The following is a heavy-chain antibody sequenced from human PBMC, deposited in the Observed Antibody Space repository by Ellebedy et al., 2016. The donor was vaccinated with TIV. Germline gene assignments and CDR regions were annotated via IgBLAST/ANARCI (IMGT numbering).Heavy chain of an antibody. Sequence: GGSLRLXXAASGFDFSSYGMHWVRQAPGKGLEWVAVIWYDGSKIHYTDSVKGRFIITRDNSKNTVYLQMNSLRAEDTALYYCARDSVAGWYFDYWGQGTLVTVSS. CDR3: ARDSVAGWYFDY. CDR1: GFDFSSYG. CDR2: IWYDGSKI. D-gene: IGHD5-24*01. J-gene: IGHJ4*02. V-gene: IGHV3-33*01.